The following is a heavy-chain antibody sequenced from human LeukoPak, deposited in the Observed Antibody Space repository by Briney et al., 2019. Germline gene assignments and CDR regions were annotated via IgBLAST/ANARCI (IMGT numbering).Heavy chain of an antibody. V-gene: IGHV3-21*01. CDR3: ARDYAVAGHYYGMDV. Sequence: GGSLRLSCAVSGFTFSSYSTIGVPRAPGKGLEWGSSISSSSSYIYYADSVKGRFTISRDNAKNSLYLQMNSLRAEDTAVYYCARDYAVAGHYYGMDVWGQGTTVTVSS. D-gene: IGHD6-19*01. CDR2: ISSSSSYI. CDR1: GFTFSSYS. J-gene: IGHJ6*02.